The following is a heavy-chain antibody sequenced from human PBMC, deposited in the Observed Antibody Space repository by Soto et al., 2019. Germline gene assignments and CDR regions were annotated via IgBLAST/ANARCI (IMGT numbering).Heavy chain of an antibody. D-gene: IGHD2-15*01. CDR3: ARDLGVVGYYYYYGMDV. CDR2: IIPILGIA. Sequence: QVQLVQSGAEVKKPGSSVKVSCKASGGTFSSYTISWVRQAPGQGLEWMGRIIPILGIANYAQKFQARVTITADKSTSTAYMELGSLRSEDTAVYYCARDLGVVGYYYYYGMDVWGQGTTVTVSS. V-gene: IGHV1-69*08. J-gene: IGHJ6*02. CDR1: GGTFSSYT.